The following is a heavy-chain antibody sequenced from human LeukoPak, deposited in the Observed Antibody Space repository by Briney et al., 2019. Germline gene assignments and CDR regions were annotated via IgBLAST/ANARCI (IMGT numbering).Heavy chain of an antibody. D-gene: IGHD6-6*01. J-gene: IGHJ4*02. V-gene: IGHV4-34*01. Sequence: NPSETLSLTCAVYGGSFSDYYWNWIRQPPGKGLEWIGEINHSGSTNYNPSLKTRVTISVDTSKNQFSLKLNSVTAADTAVYFCAKTPTALVGGGYYFDSWGQGTLVTVSS. CDR3: AKTPTALVGGGYYFDS. CDR2: INHSGST. CDR1: GGSFSDYY.